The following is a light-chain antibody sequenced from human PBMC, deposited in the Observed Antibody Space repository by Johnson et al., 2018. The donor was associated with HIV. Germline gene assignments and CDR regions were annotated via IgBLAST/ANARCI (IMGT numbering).Light chain of an antibody. J-gene: IGLJ1*01. CDR2: DNN. CDR3: GTWDSSLRVYV. CDR1: SSNIGNNY. Sequence: QSVLTQPPSVSAASGQKVTISCSGSSSNIGNNYVSWYQQLPGTAPKLLIYDNNKRPSEIPDRFSGSKSGTSATLGITGLQTGDEAACYWGTWDSSLRVYVFGTGNQVTVL. V-gene: IGLV1-51*01.